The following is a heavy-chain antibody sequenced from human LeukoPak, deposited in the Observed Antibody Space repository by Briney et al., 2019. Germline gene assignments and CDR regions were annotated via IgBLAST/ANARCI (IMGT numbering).Heavy chain of an antibody. V-gene: IGHV4-39*01. D-gene: IGHD3-22*01. CDR3: ATDSSGYYSFDY. CDR1: GGSISSSSYY. Sequence: KASETLSLTCTVSGGSISSSSYYWGWIRQPPGKGLEWIGSIYYSGSTYYNPSLKSRVTISVDTSENQLSLKLSSVTAADTAVYYCATDSSGYYSFDYWGQGTLVTVSS. CDR2: IYYSGST. J-gene: IGHJ4*02.